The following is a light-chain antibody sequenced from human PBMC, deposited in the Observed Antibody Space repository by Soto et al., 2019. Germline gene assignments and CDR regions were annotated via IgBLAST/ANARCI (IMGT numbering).Light chain of an antibody. CDR3: QQYGTSPFT. V-gene: IGKV3-20*01. CDR1: QSVSSTY. J-gene: IGKJ3*01. Sequence: EIVLTQSPGTLSLSPGERATLSCRASQSVSSTYLAWYQQKPGQAPRLLIYGASSRATGIPDRFSGGGSGTNFTLAISRLEPEDFEVYYCQQYGTSPFTFGPGTTVDIK. CDR2: GAS.